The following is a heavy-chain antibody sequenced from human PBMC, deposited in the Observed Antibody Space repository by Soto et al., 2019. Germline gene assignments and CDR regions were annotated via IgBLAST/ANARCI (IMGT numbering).Heavy chain of an antibody. V-gene: IGHV3-30-3*01. CDR3: ARDLHRYNWNYRGFGY. D-gene: IGHD1-7*01. Sequence: QVQLVESGGGVVQPGRSLRLSCAASGFTFSSYAMHWVRQAPGKGLEWVAVISYDGSNKYYADSVKGRFTISRDNSKNRLYLQMNSLRAEDTAVYYCARDLHRYNWNYRGFGYWGQGTLVTVSS. J-gene: IGHJ4*02. CDR1: GFTFSSYA. CDR2: ISYDGSNK.